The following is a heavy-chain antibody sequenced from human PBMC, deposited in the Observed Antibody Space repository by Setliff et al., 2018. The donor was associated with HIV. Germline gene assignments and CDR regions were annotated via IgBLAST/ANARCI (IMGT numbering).Heavy chain of an antibody. V-gene: IGHV4-38-2*01. CDR1: DYSISSGYY. CDR2: IYHSGST. CDR3: ARQLGGWYDY. J-gene: IGHJ4*02. Sequence: LETLSLTCAVSDYSISSGYYWGWIRQPPGKGLEWIGSIYHSGSTYYNPSLKSRVTISVDTSKNQFSLKLSSVTAADTAVYYCARQLGGWYDYWGQGTLVTVS. D-gene: IGHD6-19*01.